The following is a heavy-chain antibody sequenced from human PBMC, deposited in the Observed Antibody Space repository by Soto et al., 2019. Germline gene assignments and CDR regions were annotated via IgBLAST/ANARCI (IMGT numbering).Heavy chain of an antibody. CDR3: AIVALGA. CDR1: GYIFTEYG. Sequence: QVQLVQSGPEVKKPGASVKVSCKASGYIFTEYGLSWVRQAPGQGLEWLGWISTDNGDTNYAQRLRGRVSMTTDTSTSTAYMELRSLRSDDTAPYYCAIVALGAWGQGTMVTVSS. J-gene: IGHJ3*01. CDR2: ISTDNGDT. V-gene: IGHV1-18*01.